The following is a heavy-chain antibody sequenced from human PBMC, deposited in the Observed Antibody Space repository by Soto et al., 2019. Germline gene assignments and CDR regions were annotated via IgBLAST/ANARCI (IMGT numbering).Heavy chain of an antibody. CDR1: GFIFSPYG. V-gene: IGHV3-33*01. J-gene: IGHJ3*02. CDR3: ARAPRMAPFDI. CDR2: IRNDGSDK. Sequence: GGSLRLSCAASGFIFSPYGIHWVRQAPGKGLEWVALIRNDGSDKYYAESVTGRFTISRDNSKNTVYLQMNSLRAEDTALYFCARAPRMAPFDIWGQGTMVNVS.